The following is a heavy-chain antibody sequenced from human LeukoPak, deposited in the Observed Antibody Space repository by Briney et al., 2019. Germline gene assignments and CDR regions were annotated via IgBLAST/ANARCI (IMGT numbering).Heavy chain of an antibody. Sequence: GGSLRLSCAASRFTFSSYSMNWVRQAPGKGLEWVSSISSSSSYIYYADSVKGRFTISRDNAKNSLYLQMNSLRAEDTAVYYCASLPSYYYGSGRRESGNDDYWGQGTLVTVSS. CDR1: RFTFSSYS. D-gene: IGHD3-10*01. V-gene: IGHV3-21*01. CDR2: ISSSSSYI. CDR3: ASLPSYYYGSGRRESGNDDY. J-gene: IGHJ4*02.